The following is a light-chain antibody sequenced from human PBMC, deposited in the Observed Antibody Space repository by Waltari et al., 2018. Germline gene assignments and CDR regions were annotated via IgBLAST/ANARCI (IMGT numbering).Light chain of an antibody. Sequence: EIVLTQSPGTLSLSPGERATLSCRASQSVSSSYLAWYQQKPGQAPRPLIYGASSRATGIPARFSGSGSGTDFTLTISRLEPEDFAVYYCQQYGDSLSWTFGQGTKVEIK. CDR1: QSVSSSY. V-gene: IGKV3-20*01. J-gene: IGKJ1*01. CDR3: QQYGDSLSWT. CDR2: GAS.